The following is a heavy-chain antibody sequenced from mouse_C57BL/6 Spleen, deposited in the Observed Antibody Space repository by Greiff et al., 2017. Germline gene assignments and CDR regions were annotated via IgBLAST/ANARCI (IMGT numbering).Heavy chain of an antibody. D-gene: IGHD5-1*01. J-gene: IGHJ2*01. CDR2: ISSGGSYT. CDR3: ARQAWGKEYDFGY. V-gene: IGHV5-6*01. Sequence: EVKLVESGGDLVKPGGSLKLSCAASGFTFSSYGMSWVRQTPDKRLEWVATISSGGSYTYYPDSVKGRFTISRDNAKNTLYLQRSRLKSEDTAMYYGARQAWGKEYDFGYWGQGTTLTVSS. CDR1: GFTFSSYG.